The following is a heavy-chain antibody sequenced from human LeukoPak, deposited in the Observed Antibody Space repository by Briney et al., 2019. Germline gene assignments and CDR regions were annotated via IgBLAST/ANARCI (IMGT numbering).Heavy chain of an antibody. J-gene: IGHJ4*02. CDR2: IYYSGST. CDR1: GGSISSSSYY. D-gene: IGHD3-9*01. V-gene: IGHV4-39*01. CDR3: AAGKEILTGYYIPNDY. Sequence: SETLSLTCTVSGGSISSSSYYWGWIRQPPGKGLEWIGSIYYSGSTYYNPSLKSRVTISVDTSKNQFSLKLSSVTAADTAVYYCAAGKEILTGYYIPNDYRGQGTLVTVSS.